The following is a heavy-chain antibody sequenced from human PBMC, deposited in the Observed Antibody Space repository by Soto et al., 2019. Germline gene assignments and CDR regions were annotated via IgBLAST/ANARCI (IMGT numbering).Heavy chain of an antibody. CDR3: AKEKSPLAYGDARIAY. V-gene: IGHV3-30*18. Sequence: HPGGSLRLPCAASGFTFRSYGMHCVRQAPGKGLEWVTIISYDGSNKYYADSVKGRFTISRDNSKNTLYLQMNSLRAEDTAEYYCAKEKSPLAYGDARIAYWGQGTLVTASS. J-gene: IGHJ4*02. CDR1: GFTFRSYG. D-gene: IGHD4-17*01. CDR2: ISYDGSNK.